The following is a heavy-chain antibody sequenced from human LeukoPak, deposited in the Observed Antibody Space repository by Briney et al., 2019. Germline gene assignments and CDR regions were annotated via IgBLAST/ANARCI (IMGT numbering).Heavy chain of an antibody. J-gene: IGHJ3*01. CDR2: IYYSGTT. CDR1: GGSITTSDYY. D-gene: IGHD5-12*01. Sequence: SETLSLTCSVSGGSITTSDYYWGWTRQPPGKGLEWIGSIYYSGTTYYNPSLKSRVTMSLDTSKNQFSLKVTSVTAADTAVYYCAKNLRGSPGAFDLWGQGTMVTFSS. V-gene: IGHV4-39*01. CDR3: AKNLRGSPGAFDL.